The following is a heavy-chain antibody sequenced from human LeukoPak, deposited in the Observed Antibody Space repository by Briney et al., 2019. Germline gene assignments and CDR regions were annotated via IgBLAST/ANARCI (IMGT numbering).Heavy chain of an antibody. J-gene: IGHJ4*02. CDR1: GGTFSSYA. CDR2: IIPIFGTA. D-gene: IGHD3/OR15-3a*01. Sequence: SVKVSCKASGGTFSSYAISWVRQAPGQGLEWMGGIIPIFGTANYAQKFQGRVTITADESTSTAYMELSGLRSEDTAVYYCARYEEFSTGYSASSPRHYFDHWGQGTLVTVSS. CDR3: ARYEEFSTGYSASSPRHYFDH. V-gene: IGHV1-69*01.